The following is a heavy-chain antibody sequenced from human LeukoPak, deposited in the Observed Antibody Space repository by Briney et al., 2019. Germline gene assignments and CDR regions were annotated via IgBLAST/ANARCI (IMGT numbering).Heavy chain of an antibody. CDR1: GFTFRSYE. Sequence: GGSLRLSCAASGFTFRSYEMNWVRQAPGKGLVWVSYISSSGSTIYYADHVKGRFTISRDNAENSVYLQMNNLGAGDTAVYYCARDDGGNFNDAFDIWGQGTMVTVSS. J-gene: IGHJ3*02. CDR3: ARDDGGNFNDAFDI. CDR2: ISSSGSTI. D-gene: IGHD4-23*01. V-gene: IGHV3-48*03.